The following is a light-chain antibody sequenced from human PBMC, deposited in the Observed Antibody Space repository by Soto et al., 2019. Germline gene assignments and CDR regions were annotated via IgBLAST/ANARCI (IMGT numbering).Light chain of an antibody. CDR3: TSYTSYYTYV. CDR2: DVS. Sequence: QSALTQPASVSGSPGQSITISCTGTSSDVGDYNYVSWYQQHPGKAPKLMIYDVSDRPSGVSNRFSGSKSGNTASLTISGLQAEDEADYYCTSYTSYYTYVFGTGTKLTVL. CDR1: SSDVGDYNY. J-gene: IGLJ1*01. V-gene: IGLV2-14*03.